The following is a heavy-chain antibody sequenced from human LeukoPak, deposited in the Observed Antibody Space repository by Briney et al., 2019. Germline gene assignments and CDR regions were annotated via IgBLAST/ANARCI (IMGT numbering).Heavy chain of an antibody. CDR2: LYISGTT. CDR3: ARGRDVTGYSLDWFDP. D-gene: IGHD3-9*01. V-gene: IGHV4-4*07. CDR1: GGSISNHY. J-gene: IGHJ5*02. Sequence: SETLSLTCTVSGGSISNHYWSWIRQPAGKGLEWIGRLYISGTTNYNPSLKSRVTMSMDTSKNQVSLKLSSVIAADTSVYYCARGRDVTGYSLDWFDPWGQGTLVTVSS.